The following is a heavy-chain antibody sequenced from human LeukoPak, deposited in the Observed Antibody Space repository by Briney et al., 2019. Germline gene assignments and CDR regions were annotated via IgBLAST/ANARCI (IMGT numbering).Heavy chain of an antibody. CDR2: IYYSGST. D-gene: IGHD4-17*01. CDR1: GGSISSGGYY. V-gene: IGHV4-31*03. J-gene: IGHJ5*02. CDR3: ARVDGDYVKYWFDP. Sequence: SETLSLTCTVSGGSISSGGYYWSWIRQHPGKGLEWIGYIYYSGSTYYNPSLKSRVTISVDTSKNQFSLKLSSVTAADTAVYYCARVDGDYVKYWFDPWGQGTLVTVFS.